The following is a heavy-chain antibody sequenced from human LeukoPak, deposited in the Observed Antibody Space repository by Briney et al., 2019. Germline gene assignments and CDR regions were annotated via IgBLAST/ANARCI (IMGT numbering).Heavy chain of an antibody. V-gene: IGHV4-59*01. CDR3: ARASGIQLWLRRQPLDY. CDR2: IYYSGST. D-gene: IGHD5-18*01. CDR1: GGSISSYY. J-gene: IGHJ4*02. Sequence: SETLSLTCTVSGGSISSYYWSWIRQPPGKGLEWIGYIYYSGSTNYNPSLKSRVTISVDTSKNQFSLKLSSVTAADTAVYYCARASGIQLWLRRQPLDYWGQGTLVTVSS.